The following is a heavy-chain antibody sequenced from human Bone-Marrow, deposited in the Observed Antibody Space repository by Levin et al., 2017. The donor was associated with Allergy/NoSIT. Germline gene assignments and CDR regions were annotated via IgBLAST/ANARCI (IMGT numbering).Heavy chain of an antibody. V-gene: IGHV3-53*01. J-gene: IGHJ5*02. CDR2: IYSDGST. CDR3: ARVGFGATFDR. D-gene: IGHD3-16*01. CDR1: GFTVSSTF. Sequence: SCAASGFTVSSTFMSWVRQAPGKGPECVSIIYSDGSTYYADSVKGRFTISRDNSKNTLYLQMNSLRVEDTAIYYCARVGFGATFDRWGQGSLVTVSS.